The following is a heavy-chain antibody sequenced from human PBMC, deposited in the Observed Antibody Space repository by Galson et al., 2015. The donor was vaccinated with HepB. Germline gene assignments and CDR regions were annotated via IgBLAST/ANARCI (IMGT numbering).Heavy chain of an antibody. CDR2: AYHSGGT. CDR1: GDSISNDRR. J-gene: IGHJ4*02. CDR3: ARAKEGRGYFDY. D-gene: IGHD3-10*01. Sequence: ETLSPTCAVSGDSISNDRRWRWVRQPPGEGPEWIGEAYHSGGTNDRPSLKSRVTISVDKSKNQFSLKLTSVTAADTAVYYCARAKEGRGYFDYWGQGTLVTVSS. V-gene: IGHV4-4*02.